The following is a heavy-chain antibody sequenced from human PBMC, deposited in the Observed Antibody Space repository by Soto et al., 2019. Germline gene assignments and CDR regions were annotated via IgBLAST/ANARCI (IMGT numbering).Heavy chain of an antibody. V-gene: IGHV4-59*01. Sequence: SETLSLTCTISGGSISSYYWSWIRQTPGKGLEWIGYVYFSGSTNYNPSLKSRVLISIDTSRNQFSLKLNSVTAADTAVYYCTSDLDIGHRGYGQRNVWGQGKTVTVSS. CDR1: GGSISSYY. CDR2: VYFSGST. D-gene: IGHD5-12*01. CDR3: TSDLDIGHRGYGQRNV. J-gene: IGHJ6*02.